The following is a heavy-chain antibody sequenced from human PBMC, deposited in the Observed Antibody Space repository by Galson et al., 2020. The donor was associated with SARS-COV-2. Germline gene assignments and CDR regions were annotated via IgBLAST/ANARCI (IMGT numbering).Heavy chain of an antibody. Sequence: SETLSLTCTVSGGSISTYYWSWIRQPPGKGLEWIGYITYFGSTKYNPSLNSQVTISVDTSKNQFSLKLNSVTAADMAVYYCARAGGGESFDFSSGYNNYHYYGLDVWGQGTTVTVSS. J-gene: IGHJ6*02. CDR1: GGSISTYY. CDR3: ARAGGGESFDFSSGYNNYHYYGLDV. V-gene: IGHV4-59*12. CDR2: ITYFGST. D-gene: IGHD3-3*01.